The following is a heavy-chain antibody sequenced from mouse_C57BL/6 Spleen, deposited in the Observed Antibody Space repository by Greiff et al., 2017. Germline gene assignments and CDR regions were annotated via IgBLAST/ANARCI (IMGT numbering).Heavy chain of an antibody. D-gene: IGHD4-1*01. CDR3: ATNWDGAWFAY. Sequence: EVMLVESGGGLVQPGGSLKLSCAASGFTFSDYGMAWVRQAPRKGPEWVAFISNLAYSIYYADTVTGRFTIARENAKNTLYLEMSSLRSEDTAMYYCATNWDGAWFAYWGQGTLVTVSA. J-gene: IGHJ3*01. V-gene: IGHV5-15*01. CDR1: GFTFSDYG. CDR2: ISNLAYSI.